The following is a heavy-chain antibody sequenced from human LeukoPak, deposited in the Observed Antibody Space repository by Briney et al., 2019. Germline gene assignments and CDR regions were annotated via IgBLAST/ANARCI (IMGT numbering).Heavy chain of an antibody. V-gene: IGHV3-48*04. D-gene: IGHD6-13*01. CDR3: FSRGSSWRGPFDY. Sequence: GGSLRLSCAASGFTFSSYSMNWVRQAPGKGLEWVSYISSSSSTIYYADSVKGRFTISRDNAKNTLYLQMNSLRAEDTAVYYCFSRGSSWRGPFDYWGQGTLVTVSS. CDR2: ISSSSSTI. CDR1: GFTFSSYS. J-gene: IGHJ4*02.